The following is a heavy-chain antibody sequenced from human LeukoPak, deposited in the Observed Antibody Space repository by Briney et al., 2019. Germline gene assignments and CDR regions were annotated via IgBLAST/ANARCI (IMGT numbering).Heavy chain of an antibody. Sequence: GGSLRLSCAASALTVSNYDMHWVRQATGRGLEWASSIGTAADTYYPGSVKGRFTISRENAKNSLYLQMNSLRAGDTAVYYCARGPIVGITETKGYFDYWGQAILVTVSS. CDR1: ALTVSNYD. V-gene: IGHV3-13*01. D-gene: IGHD1-7*01. CDR2: IGTAADT. J-gene: IGHJ4*02. CDR3: ARGPIVGITETKGYFDY.